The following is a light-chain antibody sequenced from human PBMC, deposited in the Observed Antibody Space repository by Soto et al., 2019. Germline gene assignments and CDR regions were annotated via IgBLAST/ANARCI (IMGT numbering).Light chain of an antibody. CDR3: QQYDEHSIT. J-gene: IGKJ5*01. CDR2: DAS. CDR1: QSISSW. Sequence: DIQITQSPSTLSASVGDRVTITCRASQSISSWLAWYQQKPGKAPKLLIYDASTLQSGVPSRFSGSGSGTEFTLSISSLQPDDFGTYYCQQYDEHSITFGQGTRLEIK. V-gene: IGKV1-5*01.